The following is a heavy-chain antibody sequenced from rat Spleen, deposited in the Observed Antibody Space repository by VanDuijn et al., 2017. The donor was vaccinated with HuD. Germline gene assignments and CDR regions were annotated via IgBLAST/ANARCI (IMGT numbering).Heavy chain of an antibody. V-gene: IGHV5-31*01. CDR1: GFTFNDYW. D-gene: IGHD1-11*01. Sequence: EVQLVESGGGLVQPGRSLKLSCVASGFTFNDYWMTWIRQAPGKGLEWIASITNTGVNTYYPDSVTGRFTISRDHAKSTLYLQMNSLRSEDTATYYCAKDRDYGPDYWGQGVMVTVSS. J-gene: IGHJ2*01. CDR2: ITNTGVNT. CDR3: AKDRDYGPDY.